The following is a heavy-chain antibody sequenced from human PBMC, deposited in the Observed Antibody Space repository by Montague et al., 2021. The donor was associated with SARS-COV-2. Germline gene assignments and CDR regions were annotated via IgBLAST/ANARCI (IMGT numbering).Heavy chain of an antibody. D-gene: IGHD3-3*01. CDR3: ARHTMTRITIFGVVYHDNWFDP. Sequence: SETLSLTCTVSGGSISSSSYYWGWIRQPPGKGLEWIGGIYYSGSTYYNPSLKSRVTISVDTSKNQFSLKLSSVTAADTAVYYCARHTMTRITIFGVVYHDNWFDPWGQGTLVTVSS. CDR2: IYYSGST. J-gene: IGHJ5*02. V-gene: IGHV4-39*01. CDR1: GGSISSSSYY.